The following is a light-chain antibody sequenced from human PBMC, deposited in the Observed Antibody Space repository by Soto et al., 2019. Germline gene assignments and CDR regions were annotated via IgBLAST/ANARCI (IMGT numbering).Light chain of an antibody. CDR2: EVS. CDR3: SSYTSSSTYV. V-gene: IGLV2-14*01. CDR1: SSDVGGYNY. J-gene: IGLJ1*01. Sequence: QSVLTQPASVSGSPGQSITISCTGTSSDVGGYNYVSWYQQHPGKAPKLMIYEVSNRPSGVSNRFSGSKSGNTASLTISGLQSEDYADYFCSSYTSSSTYVFGTGTKLTVL.